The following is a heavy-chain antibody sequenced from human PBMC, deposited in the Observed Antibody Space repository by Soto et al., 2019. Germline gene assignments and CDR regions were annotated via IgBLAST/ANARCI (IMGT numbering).Heavy chain of an antibody. Sequence: QLQLQESGSGLVKPSQTLSLTCAVSGGSISSGGYSWSWIRQPPGKGLEWIGYIYHSGSTYYNPSLKSRVTLAVDRSKNQFSLKLSSVTAADTAVYYCASGPGSSVFGVDLGSYYFYYWGQGTLVTVSS. D-gene: IGHD3-3*01. CDR2: IYHSGST. V-gene: IGHV4-30-2*01. CDR1: GGSISSGGYS. CDR3: ASGPGSSVFGVDLGSYYFYY. J-gene: IGHJ4*02.